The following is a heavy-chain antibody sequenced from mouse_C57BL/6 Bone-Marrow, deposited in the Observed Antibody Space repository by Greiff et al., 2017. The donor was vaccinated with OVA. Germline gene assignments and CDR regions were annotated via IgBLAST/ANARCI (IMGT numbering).Heavy chain of an antibody. J-gene: IGHJ3*01. D-gene: IGHD1-1*01. V-gene: IGHV5-17*01. CDR3: ASGTTVVAPPAWFAY. CDR1: GFTFSDYG. Sequence: EVQVVESGGGLVKPGGSLKLSCAASGFTFSDYGMHWVRQAPEKGLEWVAYISSGSSTIYYADTVKGRFTISRDNAKNTLFLQMTSLRSEDTAMYYSASGTTVVAPPAWFAYWGQGTLVTVAA. CDR2: ISSGSSTI.